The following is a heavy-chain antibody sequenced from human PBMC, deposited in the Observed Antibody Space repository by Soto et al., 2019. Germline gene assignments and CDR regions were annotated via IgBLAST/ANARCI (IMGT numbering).Heavy chain of an antibody. J-gene: IGHJ4*02. CDR2: ISGSSGST. D-gene: IGHD3-9*01. V-gene: IGHV3-23*01. Sequence: GXSLRLSCAASGFTFSSYSMNWVRQAPGKGLEWVSAISGSSGSTYYADSVKGRFTISRDNSKNTLYLQMNSLRAEDTAVYYCALPVVLRYFDWYFDYWGQGTLVTVSS. CDR1: GFTFSSYS. CDR3: ALPVVLRYFDWYFDY.